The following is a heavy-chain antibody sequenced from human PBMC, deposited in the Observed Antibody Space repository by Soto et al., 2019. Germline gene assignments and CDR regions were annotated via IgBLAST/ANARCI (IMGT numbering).Heavy chain of an antibody. V-gene: IGHV1-18*01. CDR1: GFTFSSFG. Sequence: GAPVKVSCKAFGFTFSSFGISWVRQAPGQGLEWMGWISAYNGNTNYAQKLQGRVTMTTDTSTSTAYMELRSLRSDDTAVYYCARVRDYDILTGYYNFDYWGQGTLVTVSS. D-gene: IGHD3-9*01. CDR3: ARVRDYDILTGYYNFDY. J-gene: IGHJ4*02. CDR2: ISAYNGNT.